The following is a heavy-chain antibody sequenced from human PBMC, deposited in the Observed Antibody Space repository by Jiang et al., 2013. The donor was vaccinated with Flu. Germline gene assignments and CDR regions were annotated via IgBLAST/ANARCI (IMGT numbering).Heavy chain of an antibody. Sequence: EVKKPGASVKVSCKASGYTFTGYHIHWVRQAPGQGLEWMGWINANSGGTNYAQKFQGWVTMTRDTSISTVYMELSRLRSDDTAVYYCARAAYGDYVGYAAFDIWGQGTMVTVSS. J-gene: IGHJ3*02. CDR1: GYTFTGYH. V-gene: IGHV1-2*04. CDR2: INANSGGT. D-gene: IGHD4-17*01. CDR3: ARAAYGDYVGYAAFDI.